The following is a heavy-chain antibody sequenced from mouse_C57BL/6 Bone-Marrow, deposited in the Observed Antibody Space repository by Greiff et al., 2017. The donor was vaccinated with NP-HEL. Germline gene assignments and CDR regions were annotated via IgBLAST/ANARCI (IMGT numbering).Heavy chain of an antibody. CDR1: GYAFSSYW. CDR2: IYPGDGAT. V-gene: IGHV1-80*01. D-gene: IGHD2-5*01. J-gene: IGHJ4*01. CDR3: EREGAYNNYKGDNYAMDF. Sequence: VQLQQSGAELVKPGASVKISCKASGYAFSSYWMNWVKQRPGKGLEWIGQIYPGDGATNYNGKFKGKATLTADKSSSTAYMQLSSLTYMDSAVYICEREGAYNNYKGDNYAMDFWGRGTSVTVSA.